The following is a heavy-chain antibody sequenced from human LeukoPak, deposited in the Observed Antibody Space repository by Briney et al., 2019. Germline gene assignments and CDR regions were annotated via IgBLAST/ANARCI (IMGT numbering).Heavy chain of an antibody. V-gene: IGHV3-23*01. J-gene: IGHJ5*02. D-gene: IGHD3-10*01. CDR1: GFTFSNYA. Sequence: GGSLRLSCAASGFTFSNYAMSWVRQAPGKGLEWVSGISGSGGSTYYADSVKGRFTISRDNSKNTLYLQMNSLRAEDTAVYYCAKDFDGRRSGKGFDPWGQGTLVTVSS. CDR3: AKDFDGRRSGKGFDP. CDR2: ISGSGGST.